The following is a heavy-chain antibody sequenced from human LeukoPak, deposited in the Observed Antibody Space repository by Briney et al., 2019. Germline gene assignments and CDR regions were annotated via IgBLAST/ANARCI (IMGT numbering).Heavy chain of an antibody. D-gene: IGHD2-2*01. CDR2: INPNSGGT. Sequence: ASVKVSCKASGYTFTGYYMHWVRQAPGQGLEWMGWINPNSGGTNYAQKFQGRVTMTRDTPISTAYMELSRLRSDDTAVYYCASVYCSSTSCYEYFQHWGQGTLVTVSS. J-gene: IGHJ1*01. CDR3: ASVYCSSTSCYEYFQH. V-gene: IGHV1-2*02. CDR1: GYTFTGYY.